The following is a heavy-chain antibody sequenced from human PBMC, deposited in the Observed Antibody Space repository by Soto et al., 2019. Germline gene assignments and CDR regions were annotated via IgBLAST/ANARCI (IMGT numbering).Heavy chain of an antibody. Sequence: RASVKVSCKASGYTFTSYAMHWVRQAPGQRLEWMGWINAGNGNTKYSQKFQGRVTITRDTSASTAYMELSSLRSEDTAVYYCARDAEDDFWSGYWFDPWGQGTLVTVSS. CDR1: GYTFTSYA. D-gene: IGHD3-3*01. CDR3: ARDAEDDFWSGYWFDP. V-gene: IGHV1-3*01. J-gene: IGHJ5*02. CDR2: INAGNGNT.